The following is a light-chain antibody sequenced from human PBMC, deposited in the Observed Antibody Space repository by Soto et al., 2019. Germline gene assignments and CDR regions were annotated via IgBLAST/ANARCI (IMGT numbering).Light chain of an antibody. Sequence: DIVVTQSPDTLSLSPGDGATLSSRATENVARSNLDWYQQKHGQPPRLLISRASTRAAGIPDRFSGSGSGSEFTLTISRLEPEDFAVYYCHQYGSSPPYSFGQGTKVEIK. CDR1: ENVARSN. CDR3: HQYGSSPPYS. J-gene: IGKJ2*03. V-gene: IGKV3-20*01. CDR2: RAS.